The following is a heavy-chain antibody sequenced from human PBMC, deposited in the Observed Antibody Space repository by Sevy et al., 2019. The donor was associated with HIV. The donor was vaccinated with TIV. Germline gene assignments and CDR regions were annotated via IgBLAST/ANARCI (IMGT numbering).Heavy chain of an antibody. J-gene: IGHJ1*01. CDR1: GYTFTGYY. CDR2: INPNSGGT. Sequence: ASVKVSCKASGYTFTGYYMHWVRQAPGQGLEWMGWINPNSGGTNYAQKFQGRVTMTRDTSISTAYMERSRLRSDDTAVYYCARADFWSGYLSTEYFQHWGQGTLVTVSS. CDR3: ARADFWSGYLSTEYFQH. V-gene: IGHV1-2*02. D-gene: IGHD3-3*01.